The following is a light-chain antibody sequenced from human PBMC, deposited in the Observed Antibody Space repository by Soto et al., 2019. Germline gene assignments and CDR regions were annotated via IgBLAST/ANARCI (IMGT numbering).Light chain of an antibody. J-gene: IGKJ1*01. CDR3: QQYGETPWT. CDR2: GAS. CDR1: QRVGSTY. Sequence: VLTQSPDTLSLPPGVRATVPCRASQRVGSTYLAWYQQTPGQAPRLLIFGASSRATGIADRFSGSGSGTDFTLTISRLEPEDFAVYYCQQYGETPWTCGQGTKGAIK. V-gene: IGKV3-20*01.